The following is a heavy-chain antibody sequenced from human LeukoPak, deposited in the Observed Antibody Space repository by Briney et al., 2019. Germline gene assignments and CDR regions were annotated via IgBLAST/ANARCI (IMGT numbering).Heavy chain of an antibody. V-gene: IGHV1-18*01. J-gene: IGHJ3*02. CDR1: GYTFTSYG. CDR2: ISAYNGNT. CDR3: ARVTKRYYDFWSGYSDYNAFDI. Sequence: ATVKVSCKASGYTFTSYGLSWGRQAPGQGLELMGLISAYNGNTNYEQKLQGRVTMTTDTSTSTAYRELRSLRSDDTAVYYCARVTKRYYDFWSGYSDYNAFDIRGQGTMVTVSS. D-gene: IGHD3-3*01.